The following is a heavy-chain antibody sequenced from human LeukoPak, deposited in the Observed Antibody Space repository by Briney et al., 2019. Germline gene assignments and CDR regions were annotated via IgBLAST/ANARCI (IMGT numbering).Heavy chain of an antibody. CDR3: ARATLSSGYMQYDY. J-gene: IGHJ4*02. CDR1: SGSIRFSSYY. D-gene: IGHD3-22*01. V-gene: IGHV4-39*07. CDR2: IYTSGST. Sequence: PSETLSLTCTVSSGSIRFSSYYWSWIRQPPGKGLEWIGRIYTSGSTNYNPSLKSRVTMSVDTSKNQFSLKLSSATAADTAVYYCARATLSSGYMQYDYWGQGTLVTVSS.